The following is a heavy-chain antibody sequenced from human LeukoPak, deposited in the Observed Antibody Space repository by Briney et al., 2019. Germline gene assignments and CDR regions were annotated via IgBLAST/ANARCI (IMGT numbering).Heavy chain of an antibody. CDR2: ISGSGST. CDR3: AKDQTPDYCSGGSCYGIFDY. D-gene: IGHD2-15*01. CDR1: GFTFSSYA. Sequence: GGSLRLSCAASGFTFSSYAMSWVRQAPGKGLEWVSAISGSGSTYYADSVKGRFTISRDNSKNTLYLQMNSLRAEDTAVYYCAKDQTPDYCSGGSCYGIFDYWGQGTLVTVSS. J-gene: IGHJ4*02. V-gene: IGHV3-23*01.